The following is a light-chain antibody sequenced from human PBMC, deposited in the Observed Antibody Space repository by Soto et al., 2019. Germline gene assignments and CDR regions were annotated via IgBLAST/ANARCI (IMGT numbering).Light chain of an antibody. CDR1: QSVDNY. J-gene: IGKJ4*01. CDR2: DTS. V-gene: IGKV3-11*01. Sequence: EVVLTQSPATLSLSPGERATLSCRASQSVDNYLSWYQQKPGQAPRLLIYDTSNRATGIPARFSGSGSGTDLTLTISSLEPEDFAVYYCQQRKIWPPLTFGGGTKVEI. CDR3: QQRKIWPPLT.